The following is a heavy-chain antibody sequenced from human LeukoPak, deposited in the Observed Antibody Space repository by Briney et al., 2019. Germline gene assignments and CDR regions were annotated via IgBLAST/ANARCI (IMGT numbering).Heavy chain of an antibody. V-gene: IGHV3-48*01. CDR3: ARDHNYAFDN. CDR1: GFTFSSYV. CDR2: IGIDSGNT. J-gene: IGHJ4*02. Sequence: GGSLRLSCAASGFTFSSYVMGWVRQAPGKGLEWVSYIGIDSGNTKYADSVRGRFTISTDKAKNSLYLQMNSLRVEDTAVYYCARDHNYAFDNWGQGTLVSVAS. D-gene: IGHD1-1*01.